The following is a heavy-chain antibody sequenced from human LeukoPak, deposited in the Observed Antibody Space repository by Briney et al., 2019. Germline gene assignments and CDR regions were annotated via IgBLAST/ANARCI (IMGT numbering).Heavy chain of an antibody. CDR3: AKVGHYSSSWDFDY. CDR1: GFTFRSYG. D-gene: IGHD6-13*01. Sequence: GGSLRLFCAASGFTFRSYGMHWVRQAPGKGLEWVAFIRYDGSNKYYADSVKGRFTISRDNSKNTLYLQMNSLRAEDTAVYYCAKVGHYSSSWDFDYWGQGTLVTVSS. J-gene: IGHJ4*02. CDR2: IRYDGSNK. V-gene: IGHV3-30*02.